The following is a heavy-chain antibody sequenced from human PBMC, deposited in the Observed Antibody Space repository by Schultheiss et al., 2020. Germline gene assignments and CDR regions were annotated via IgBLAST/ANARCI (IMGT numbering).Heavy chain of an antibody. CDR1: GFTFDDYA. Sequence: GGSLRLSCAASGFTFDDYAMHWVRQAPGKGLEWVSGISWNSGSIGYADSVKGRFTISRDNAKNSLYLQMNSLRAEDTAVYYCARGPRYCGGDCYSYFDFWGQGALVTVSS. J-gene: IGHJ4*02. CDR2: ISWNSGSI. D-gene: IGHD2-21*02. V-gene: IGHV3-9*01. CDR3: ARGPRYCGGDCYSYFDF.